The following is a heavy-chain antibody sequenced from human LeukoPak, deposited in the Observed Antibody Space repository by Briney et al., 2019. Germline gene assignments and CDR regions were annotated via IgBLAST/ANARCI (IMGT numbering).Heavy chain of an antibody. CDR3: ARETPGTYYNPLGYMDV. D-gene: IGHD3-10*01. CDR2: IFTSGIT. J-gene: IGHJ6*03. CDR1: GGSISIYY. Sequence: SGTLSLTCTVSGGSISIYYWNWIRQPAGKGLEWIGRIFTSGITNYSPSLKSRVTISVDTSKNQFSLNLSSVIAADTAIYYCARETPGTYYNPLGYMDVWGKGTTVTVSS. V-gene: IGHV4-4*07.